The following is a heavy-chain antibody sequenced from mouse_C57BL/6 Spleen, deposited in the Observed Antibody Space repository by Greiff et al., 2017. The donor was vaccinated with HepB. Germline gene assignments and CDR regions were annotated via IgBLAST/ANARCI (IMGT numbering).Heavy chain of an antibody. J-gene: IGHJ3*01. CDR2: IYPGDGDT. Sequence: QVQLQQSGAELVKPGASVKISCKASGYAFSSYWMNWVKQRPGKGLEWIGQIYPGDGDTNYNGKFKGKATLTADKSSSTAYMQLSSLTSEDSAVYFCARSPSNWAGPWFAYWGQGTLVTVSA. CDR1: GYAFSSYW. D-gene: IGHD4-1*01. V-gene: IGHV1-80*01. CDR3: ARSPSNWAGPWFAY.